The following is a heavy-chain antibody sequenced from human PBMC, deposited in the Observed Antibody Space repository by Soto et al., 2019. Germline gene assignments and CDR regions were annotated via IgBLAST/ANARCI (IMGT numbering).Heavy chain of an antibody. Sequence: SETLSLTCTVSGGSFDSTSYYWAWVRQPPGKGLEWIAYIYYSGSTYYNPSLKSRVTISVDTSKNQFSLKLSSVTAADTAVYYCARDQQGISDFDIWGQGTMVTVSS. D-gene: IGHD7-27*01. CDR2: IYYSGST. CDR1: GGSFDSTSYY. CDR3: ARDQQGISDFDI. J-gene: IGHJ3*02. V-gene: IGHV4-39*07.